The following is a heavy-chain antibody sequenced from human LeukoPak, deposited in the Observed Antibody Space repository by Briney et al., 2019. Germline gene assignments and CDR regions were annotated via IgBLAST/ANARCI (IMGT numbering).Heavy chain of an antibody. Sequence: SETLSLTCTVSGGSISSYYRSWIRQPPGKGLEWIGYIYYSGSTNYNPSLKSRVTISVDTSKNQFSLKLSSVTAADTAVYYCARDGTISRGSWFDPWGQGTLVTVSS. CDR2: IYYSGST. V-gene: IGHV4-59*01. D-gene: IGHD6-19*01. CDR1: GGSISSYY. J-gene: IGHJ5*02. CDR3: ARDGTISRGSWFDP.